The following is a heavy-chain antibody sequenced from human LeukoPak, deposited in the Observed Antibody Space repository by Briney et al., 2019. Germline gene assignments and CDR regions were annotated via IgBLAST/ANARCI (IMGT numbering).Heavy chain of an antibody. CDR2: IVASGST. J-gene: IGHJ5*02. CDR3: LPYGSGST. V-gene: IGHV3-23*01. Sequence: GGSLRLSCTASGFTFSNNGMTWVRQAPRKGLEWVSAIVASGSTFTADPVKGRFTISRDSSKNTVYLQMNTLRVEDTAVYYCLPYGSGSTWGQGTLVTVSS. D-gene: IGHD3-10*01. CDR1: GFTFSNNG.